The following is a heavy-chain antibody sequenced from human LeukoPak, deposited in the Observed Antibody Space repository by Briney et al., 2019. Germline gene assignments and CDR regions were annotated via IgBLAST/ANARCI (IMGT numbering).Heavy chain of an antibody. CDR3: ARGRTYRSSSWFDP. CDR1: GDSTSSDRYY. CDR2: ISYSGNT. J-gene: IGHJ5*02. D-gene: IGHD6-6*01. V-gene: IGHV4-61*01. Sequence: SETLSLTCTISGDSTSSDRYYGGWVRQPPGKGLEWIGYISYSGNTNYNPSLKSRVTISVDTSKNQFSLKLSSVTAADTAVYYCARGRTYRSSSWFDPWGQGTLVTVSS.